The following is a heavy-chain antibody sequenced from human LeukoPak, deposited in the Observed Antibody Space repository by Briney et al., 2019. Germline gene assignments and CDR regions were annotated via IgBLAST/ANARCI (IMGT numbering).Heavy chain of an antibody. D-gene: IGHD3-22*01. CDR3: ARGPVTMITKGKRRIKRPDDAFDI. CDR2: INPNSGGT. J-gene: IGHJ3*02. Sequence: XVSCXXXXXTFTXXYXHWVRQAPGQGLEWRGWINPNSGGTNYAQKFQGRVTIPTHTSISTAYMDLSRLSSDDTAVYYCARGPVTMITKGKRRIKRPDDAFDIWGQGTMVTVSS. CDR1: XXTFTXXY. V-gene: IGHV1-2*02.